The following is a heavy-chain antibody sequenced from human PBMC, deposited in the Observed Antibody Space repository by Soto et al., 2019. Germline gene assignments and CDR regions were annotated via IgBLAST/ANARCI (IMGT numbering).Heavy chain of an antibody. CDR3: ARRGYGSGGSCYAGGFDP. CDR2: IYPGDSDT. J-gene: IGHJ5*02. CDR1: GYSFTSYW. D-gene: IGHD2-15*01. V-gene: IGHV5-51*01. Sequence: EVQLVQSGAEVKKPGESLKISCKGSGYSFTSYWIGWVRQMPGKGLEWMGIIYPGDSDTRYSPSFQGQVTISADKSISTAYLQWSSLKASDPAMYYCARRGYGSGGSCYAGGFDPWGQGTLVTVST.